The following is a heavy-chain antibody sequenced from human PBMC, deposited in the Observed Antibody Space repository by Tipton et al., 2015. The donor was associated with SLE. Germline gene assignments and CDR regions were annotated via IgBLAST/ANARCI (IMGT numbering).Heavy chain of an antibody. Sequence: QLVQSGAEVKKPGESLTISCKGSGYSFNTYWIAWMRQMPGKGLEWVGIIYPDDSDTRYSPSFQGQVTISADKSIDTAYLQWDSLRASDTAMYYCARSRYTYGYGFDYWGQGTLVTVAS. V-gene: IGHV5-51*01. CDR1: GYSFNTYW. CDR2: IYPDDSDT. J-gene: IGHJ4*01. CDR3: ARSRYTYGYGFDY. D-gene: IGHD5-18*01.